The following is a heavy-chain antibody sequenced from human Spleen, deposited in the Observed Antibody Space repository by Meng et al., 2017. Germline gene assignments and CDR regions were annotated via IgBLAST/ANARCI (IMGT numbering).Heavy chain of an antibody. CDR1: GFTVSSNE. CDR3: ANTYGGEEH. Sequence: GGLLRFSCAASGFTVSSNEMSWVRQAPGKGLEWVSSISGDFTYYPDSGKGRFTTSRDNSKNTLHLQMNSLTAEDTAVYYCANTYGGEEHWGQGTLVTVSS. J-gene: IGHJ4*02. D-gene: IGHD3-16*01. CDR2: ISGDFT. V-gene: IGHV3-38-3*01.